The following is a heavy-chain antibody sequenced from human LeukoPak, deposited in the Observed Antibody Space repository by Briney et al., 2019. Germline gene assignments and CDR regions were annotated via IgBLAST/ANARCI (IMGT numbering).Heavy chain of an antibody. CDR2: IYYSGST. CDR1: GGSIISGNYY. Sequence: SETLSLTCTVSGGSIISGNYYRSWIRQHPGKGLEWIGYIYYSGSTYFNPSLKSRVTISVDTSKNQFSLKLSSVTAADTAVYYCARDTYYCSSTICYPVLAFDIWGQGTMVTVSS. D-gene: IGHD2-2*01. V-gene: IGHV4-31*03. CDR3: ARDTYYCSSTICYPVLAFDI. J-gene: IGHJ3*02.